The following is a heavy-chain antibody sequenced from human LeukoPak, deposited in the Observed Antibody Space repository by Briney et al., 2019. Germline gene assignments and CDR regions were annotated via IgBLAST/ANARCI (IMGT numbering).Heavy chain of an antibody. Sequence: GGSLRLSCAASGFTFSSYAMHWVRQAPGKGLEGGAVISYDGSNKYYADSVKSRFTISRDNSKNTLYLQMNSLRAEDTAVYYCARESLLRGIVGATVSWFDPWGQGTLVTVSS. V-gene: IGHV3-30-3*01. D-gene: IGHD1-26*01. CDR3: ARESLLRGIVGATVSWFDP. J-gene: IGHJ5*02. CDR2: ISYDGSNK. CDR1: GFTFSSYA.